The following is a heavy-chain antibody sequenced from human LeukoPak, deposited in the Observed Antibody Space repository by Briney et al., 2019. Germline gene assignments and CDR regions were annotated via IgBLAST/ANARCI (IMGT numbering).Heavy chain of an antibody. D-gene: IGHD3-10*01. Sequence: GESLKISCKGSGYRFTTYWIGWVRQMPGKGLEWMGIVYPSDSDTRYSPSFQGQVTISADKSISTAYLQWSSLKTSDTAMYYCARTYGSFDYWGRGTLVTVSS. CDR2: VYPSDSDT. V-gene: IGHV5-51*01. CDR3: ARTYGSFDY. CDR1: GYRFTTYW. J-gene: IGHJ4*02.